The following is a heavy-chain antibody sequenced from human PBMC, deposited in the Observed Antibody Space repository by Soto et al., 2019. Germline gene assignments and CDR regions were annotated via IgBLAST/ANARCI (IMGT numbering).Heavy chain of an antibody. CDR2: ISYDGSNK. CDR1: GFTFSSYA. D-gene: IGHD3-9*01. CDR3: AREGKRWAYDILTGYYKSNGMDV. V-gene: IGHV3-30-3*01. Sequence: GGSLRLSCAASGFTFSSYAMHWVRQAPGKGLEWVAVISYDGSNKYYADSVKGRFTISRDNSKNTLYLQMNSLRAEDTAVYYCAREGKRWAYDILTGYYKSNGMDVWGQGTTVTVSS. J-gene: IGHJ6*02.